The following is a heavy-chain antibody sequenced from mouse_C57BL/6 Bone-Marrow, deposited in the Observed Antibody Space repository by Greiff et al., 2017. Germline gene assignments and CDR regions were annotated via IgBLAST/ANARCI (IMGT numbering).Heavy chain of an antibody. CDR1: GYTFTSYW. D-gene: IGHD1-1*02. V-gene: IGHV1-53*01. J-gene: IGHJ2*01. CDR3: AKGGGSDY. CDR2: INPSNGGT. Sequence: QVHVKQPGTELVKPGASVKLSCKASGYTFTSYWMHWVKQRPGQGLEWIGNINPSNGGTNYNEKFKSKATLTVDKSSSTAYMHLSSLTSKDSAVYNCAKGGGSDYWGQGTTLTVSS.